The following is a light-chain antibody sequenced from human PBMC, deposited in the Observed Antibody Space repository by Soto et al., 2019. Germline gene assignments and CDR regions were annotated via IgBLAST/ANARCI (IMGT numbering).Light chain of an antibody. CDR1: SSGGGEYKY. J-gene: IGLJ1*01. CDR2: DVS. Sequence: QSALTQPASVSGSPGQSITISCTESSSGGGEYKYASWYQQHPGTAPKLIIYDVSNRPSGVSNRFSGSKSGSTASLTISGLQAEDEADYYCSSYTTTTALYVFGVGTKVTVL. V-gene: IGLV2-14*03. CDR3: SSYTTTTALYV.